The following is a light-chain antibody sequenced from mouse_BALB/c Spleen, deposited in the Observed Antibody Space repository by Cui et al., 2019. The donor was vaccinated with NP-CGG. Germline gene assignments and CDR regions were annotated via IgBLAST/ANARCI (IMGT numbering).Light chain of an antibody. Sequence: AVVTQESALTTSPGETVTLTCRSSTGAVTTSNYANWVQEKPDHLFTGLIGGTNNRAPGVPARFSGSLIGDKVAHTITGAQTEDEAIYFCALWYSNHWVFGGGTKLTVL. CDR2: GTN. V-gene: IGLV1*01. CDR1: TGAVTTSNY. J-gene: IGLJ1*01. CDR3: ALWYSNHWV.